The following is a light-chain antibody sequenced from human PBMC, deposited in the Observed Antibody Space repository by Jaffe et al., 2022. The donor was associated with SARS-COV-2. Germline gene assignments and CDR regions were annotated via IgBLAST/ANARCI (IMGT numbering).Light chain of an antibody. CDR2: AAS. Sequence: DIQMSQTPSSLSASVGDRVTITCRASQNINTNLNWYQQKPGKAPKLLIYAASSLQSGVPLRFSGSGSGTDFTLIISSLQPEDFATYFCQQSYSIPLTFGGGTKVEI. CDR1: QNINTN. V-gene: IGKV1-39*01. CDR3: QQSYSIPLT. J-gene: IGKJ4*01.